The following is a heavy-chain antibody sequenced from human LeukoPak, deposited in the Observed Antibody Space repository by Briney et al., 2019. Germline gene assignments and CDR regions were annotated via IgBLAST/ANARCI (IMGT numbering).Heavy chain of an antibody. Sequence: ESGPALVKPTQTLTLTCTFSGFSFSRTGMRINWIRQPPGKALEWLARIDWDDDKFYSPSLKTRLTISKDTSKNQVVLTMTNVDPMDTATYYCARIFAEGLAFDIWGQGTMVTVSS. CDR3: ARIFAEGLAFDI. CDR2: IDWDDDK. J-gene: IGHJ3*02. V-gene: IGHV2-70*04. D-gene: IGHD2-21*01. CDR1: GFSFSRTGMR.